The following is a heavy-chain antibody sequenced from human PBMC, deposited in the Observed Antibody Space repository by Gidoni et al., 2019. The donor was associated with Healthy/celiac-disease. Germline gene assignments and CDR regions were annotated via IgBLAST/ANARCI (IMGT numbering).Heavy chain of an antibody. CDR2: ISGSGGST. D-gene: IGHD3-10*01. J-gene: IGHJ6*03. CDR1: GFTFSSYA. V-gene: IGHV3-23*01. CDR3: AKMGSGSSPSSYYYMDV. Sequence: EVQLLASGGGLVQPGGSLRLSCAASGFTFSSYAMSWVRQAPGKGLEWVSAISGSGGSTYYADSVKGRFTISRDNSKNTLYLQMNSLRAEDTAVYYCAKMGSGSSPSSYYYMDVWGKGTTVTVSS.